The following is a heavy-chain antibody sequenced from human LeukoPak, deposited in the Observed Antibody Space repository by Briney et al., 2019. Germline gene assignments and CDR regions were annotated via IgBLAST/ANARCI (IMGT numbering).Heavy chain of an antibody. Sequence: SVKVSCKASGGTFSSYAISWVRQAPGQGLEWMGRIIPIFGIANYAQKFQGRVTITADKSTSTAYMELSCLRSEDTAVYYCASTSGSSGWYSPPDYWGQGTLVTVSS. CDR2: IIPIFGIA. D-gene: IGHD6-19*01. J-gene: IGHJ4*02. V-gene: IGHV1-69*04. CDR1: GGTFSSYA. CDR3: ASTSGSSGWYSPPDY.